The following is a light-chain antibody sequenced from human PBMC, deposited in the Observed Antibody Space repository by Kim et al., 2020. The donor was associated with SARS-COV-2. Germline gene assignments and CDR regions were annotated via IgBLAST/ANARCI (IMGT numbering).Light chain of an antibody. V-gene: IGKV4-1*01. Sequence: ANINCKSSQSVLYSSNNKSYLAWYQQKPGQPPKLLIYWASTRESGVPDRFSGSGYGTDFTLTISSLQAEDVAVYYCQQYYSTPLTFGPGTKVDIK. CDR3: QQYYSTPLT. CDR2: WAS. CDR1: QSVLYSSNNKSY. J-gene: IGKJ3*01.